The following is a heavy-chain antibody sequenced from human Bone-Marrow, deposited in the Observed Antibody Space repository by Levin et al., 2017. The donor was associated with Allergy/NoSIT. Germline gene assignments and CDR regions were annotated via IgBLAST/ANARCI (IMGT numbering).Heavy chain of an antibody. CDR2: IHHTGST. Sequence: PSETLSLTCTVSGASISSDSYNWGWIRQSPGKGLEWIGNIHHTGSTYYNPSLKSRVTMSVDTSRNLFSLKMRSVTAADTAVFYCATFGFWRGYFLFWGQGTLVSVSS. CDR1: GASISSDSYN. V-gene: IGHV4-39*01. D-gene: IGHD3-3*01. CDR3: ATFGFWRGYFLF. J-gene: IGHJ4*02.